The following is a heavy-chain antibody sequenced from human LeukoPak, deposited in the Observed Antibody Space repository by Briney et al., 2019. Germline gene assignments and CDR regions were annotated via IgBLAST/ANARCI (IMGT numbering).Heavy chain of an antibody. CDR2: ISPTGAGT. CDR3: AKYTERAFDI. V-gene: IGHV3-23*01. CDR1: GFTFNGYA. J-gene: IGHJ3*02. Sequence: PGGSLRLSCAASGFTFNGYAMSWVRQAPGKGLEWVSAISPTGAGTYYADSVKGLITISRDNSKNTLYLQMNSLRAEDTAVYYCAKYTERAFDIWGQGTMVTVSS. D-gene: IGHD2-2*02.